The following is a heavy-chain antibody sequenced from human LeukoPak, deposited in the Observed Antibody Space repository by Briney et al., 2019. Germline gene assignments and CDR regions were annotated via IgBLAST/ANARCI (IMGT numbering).Heavy chain of an antibody. D-gene: IGHD2-2*01. Sequence: PGGSLRLSCAASGFTFSSYVMSWVRQAPGKGLEWVSAISGSGSATSYADSVKGRFTISRDNSKNTLYLQMNNLRDEDTAVYYCAKAWCTNCYFFDYWGQGTLATVSS. CDR2: ISGSGSAT. J-gene: IGHJ4*02. CDR3: AKAWCTNCYFFDY. CDR1: GFTFSSYV. V-gene: IGHV3-23*01.